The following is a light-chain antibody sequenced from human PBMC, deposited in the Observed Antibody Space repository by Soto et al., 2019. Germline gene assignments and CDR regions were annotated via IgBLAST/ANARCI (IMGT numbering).Light chain of an antibody. J-gene: IGLJ2*01. Sequence: QSVLTQPPSLSGAPGQNIIISCTGGGSNIGAGFDVHWYQQLPGTAPKLLIYGNTNRPSGVPDRFSGSKSGTSASLVITGLQAEDEADYYCQSYDTGLSGPVVXXGGTKVXVL. V-gene: IGLV1-40*01. CDR2: GNT. CDR1: GSNIGAGFD. CDR3: QSYDTGLSGPVV.